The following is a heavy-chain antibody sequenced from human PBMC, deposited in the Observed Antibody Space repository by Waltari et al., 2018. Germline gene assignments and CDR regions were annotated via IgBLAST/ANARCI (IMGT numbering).Heavy chain of an antibody. D-gene: IGHD2-2*01. CDR3: ARAKGRRPAAIPVPYYYYYGMDV. CDR1: GGSFSGYY. J-gene: IGHJ6*02. V-gene: IGHV4-34*01. CDR2: INHSGRT. Sequence: QVQLQQWGAGLLKPSETLSLTCAVYGGSFSGYYWGWIRQPPGEGREGIGEINHSGRTTYHPSLKSLGTISVDTSKNQFSLKLSSVTAADTAVYYCARAKGRRPAAIPVPYYYYYGMDVWGQGTTVTVSS.